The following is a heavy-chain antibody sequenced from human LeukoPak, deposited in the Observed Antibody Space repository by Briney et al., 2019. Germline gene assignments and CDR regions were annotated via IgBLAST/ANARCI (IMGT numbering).Heavy chain of an antibody. CDR1: GFTFNSYA. V-gene: IGHV3-23*01. Sequence: GSLRLSCSASGFTFNSYAMSWVRQAPGKGLEWVSAISGSGGSTYYADSVKGRFTISRDNSKNTLYLQMNSLRAEDTAVYYCAKDSSSWPRDYFDYWGQGTLVTVSS. D-gene: IGHD6-13*01. CDR3: AKDSSSWPRDYFDY. CDR2: ISGSGGST. J-gene: IGHJ4*02.